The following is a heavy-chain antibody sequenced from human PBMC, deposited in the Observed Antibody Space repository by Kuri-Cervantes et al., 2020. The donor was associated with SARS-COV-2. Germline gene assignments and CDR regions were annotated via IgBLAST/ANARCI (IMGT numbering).Heavy chain of an antibody. J-gene: IGHJ5*02. D-gene: IGHD2-21*02. CDR3: ARGQSGGVVTAPSWFDP. Sequence: GESLKISCAASGFTFSDNYMNWIRQAPGKGLEWVSYMSSRGRTLYYEDSQRGRFTISRDNAKNSLYLQMNSLRAEDTAVYYCARGQSGGVVTAPSWFDPWGQGTLVTVSS. V-gene: IGHV3-11*04. CDR2: MSSRGRTL. CDR1: GFTFSDNY.